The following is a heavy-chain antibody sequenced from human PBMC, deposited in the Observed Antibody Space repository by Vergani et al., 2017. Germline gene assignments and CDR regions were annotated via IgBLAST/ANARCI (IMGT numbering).Heavy chain of an antibody. V-gene: IGHV1-46*01. CDR1: GYTFSNYY. D-gene: IGHD3-16*02. CDR3: AREGFYDNIRGTYRPPSYYGMGV. Sequence: QVQVVQSGAEVKKSGASVKVSCKTSGYTFSNYYMHWVRQAPGQGLEWMGIINPSGGHTNYAQKFQGRVTMTRDTSTSTVYMELSSLRSDDTAVYYCAREGFYDNIRGTYRPPSYYGMGVWGQGTKVTVAS. CDR2: INPSGGHT. J-gene: IGHJ6*02.